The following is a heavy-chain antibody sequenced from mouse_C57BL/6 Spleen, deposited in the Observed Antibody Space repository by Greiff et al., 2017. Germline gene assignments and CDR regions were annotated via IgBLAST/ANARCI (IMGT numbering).Heavy chain of an antibody. D-gene: IGHD2-3*01. CDR3: ARKGYSYYYAMDY. J-gene: IGHJ4*01. CDR1: GFSLTSYG. V-gene: IGHV2-2*01. CDR2: IWSGGST. Sequence: VQRVESGPGLVQPSQSLSITCTVSGFSLTSYGVHWVRQSPGKGLEWLGVIWSGGSTDYNAAFISRLSISKDNSKSQVFFKMNSLQADDTAIYYCARKGYSYYYAMDYWGQGTSVTVSS.